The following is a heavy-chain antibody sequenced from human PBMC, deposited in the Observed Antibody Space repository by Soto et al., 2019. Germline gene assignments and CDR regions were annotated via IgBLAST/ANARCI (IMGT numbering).Heavy chain of an antibody. CDR2: ISTYNDNT. V-gene: IGHV1-18*01. CDR1: GYTFTEYG. D-gene: IGHD6-13*01. CDR3: ARDPGYSSNWVDDFDI. J-gene: IGHJ3*02. Sequence: QVQLVQSGAEVKKPGASVKVSCKASGYTFTEYGISWVRQAPGQGLEWMGWISTYNDNTNYAQKLQGRVAMTTDTSTSTAYMELRSLRSDDTAVYFCARDPGYSSNWVDDFDIWGQGTMVTVSS.